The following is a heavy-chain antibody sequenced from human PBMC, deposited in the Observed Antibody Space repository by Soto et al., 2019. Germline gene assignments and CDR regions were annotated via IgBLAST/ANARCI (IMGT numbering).Heavy chain of an antibody. CDR3: AKVLTGYYDSSGYYDY. CDR1: GFTFSFYG. V-gene: IGHV3-30*18. J-gene: IGHJ4*02. CDR2: ISYDGSNK. D-gene: IGHD3-22*01. Sequence: GGSLRLSCAASGFTFSFYGMHWVRQAPGKGLEWVALISYDGSNKYYADSVKGRFTISSDNSKNTLYLQMNSLRAEDTAVYYCAKVLTGYYDSSGYYDYWGQGTLVTVSS.